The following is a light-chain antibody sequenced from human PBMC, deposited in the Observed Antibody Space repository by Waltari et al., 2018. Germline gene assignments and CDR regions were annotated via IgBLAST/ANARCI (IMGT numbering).Light chain of an antibody. Sequence: QLVLTQSPSSSASLGSSAKLTCTLSSGHSSTLIAWLQQQPEKGPRYLMKVNSDGSHSKGDDIPDRFSGSSSGAERYLTISSLQSEDEADYYCETGGHGTWVFGGGTKLTVL. V-gene: IGLV4-69*01. CDR2: VNSDGSH. J-gene: IGLJ3*02. CDR1: SGHSSTL. CDR3: ETGGHGTWV.